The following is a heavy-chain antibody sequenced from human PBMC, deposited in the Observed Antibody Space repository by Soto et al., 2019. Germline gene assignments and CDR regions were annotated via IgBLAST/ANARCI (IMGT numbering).Heavy chain of an antibody. CDR2: IIPIFGTA. CDR3: ARRPAAAGTGYYYYGMDV. CDR1: GGTFSSYA. Sequence: SVKVSCKASGGTFSSYAISWVRQAPGQGLEWMGGIIPIFGTANYAQKFQGRVTITADESTSTAYMELSSLRSEDMAVYYCARRPAAAGTGYYYYGMDVWGQGTTVTVSS. J-gene: IGHJ6*02. D-gene: IGHD6-13*01. V-gene: IGHV1-69*13.